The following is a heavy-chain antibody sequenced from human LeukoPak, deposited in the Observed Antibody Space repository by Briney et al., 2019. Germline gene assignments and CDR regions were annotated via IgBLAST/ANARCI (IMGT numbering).Heavy chain of an antibody. J-gene: IGHJ3*01. D-gene: IGHD2-8*01. CDR2: ISPTGSTT. Sequence: GGSLRLSCTASGFSFSGHWMHWARQLPGKGLVWVSRISPTGSTTSYADSVKGRFTVSRDNAKNTLYLQMNSLRAEDTAVYYCARVQGHPPNGLDVWGQGTMVTVSS. CDR3: ARVQGHPPNGLDV. V-gene: IGHV3-74*01. CDR1: GFSFSGHW.